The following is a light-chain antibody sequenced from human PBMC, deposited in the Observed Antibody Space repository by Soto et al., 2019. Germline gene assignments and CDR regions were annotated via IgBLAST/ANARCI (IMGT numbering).Light chain of an antibody. Sequence: EIVLTQSPGTLSLSTGERATLSCRASQSVSSSYLAWYQQKPGQAPRLLIYGASSRATGIPDRFSGSGSGTHFTLTISRLEPEDLAVYYCHQYGSSPTWTFGQGTKVEIK. CDR3: HQYGSSPTWT. CDR1: QSVSSSY. CDR2: GAS. V-gene: IGKV3-20*01. J-gene: IGKJ1*01.